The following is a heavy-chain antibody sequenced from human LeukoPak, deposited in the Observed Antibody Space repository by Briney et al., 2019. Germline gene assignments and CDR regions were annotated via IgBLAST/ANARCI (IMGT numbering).Heavy chain of an antibody. J-gene: IGHJ6*03. Sequence: PSETLSLTCTVSGGSISSSGYYWGWIRQPPGKGLEWIGSIYYSGSTYYNPSLKSRVTISVDTSKNQFSLKLSSVTAADTAVYYCARRTRDAPTAGTYYYYYYMDVWGKGTTVTVSS. CDR2: IYYSGST. V-gene: IGHV4-39*07. CDR1: GGSISSSGYY. CDR3: ARRTRDAPTAGTYYYYYYMDV. D-gene: IGHD6-13*01.